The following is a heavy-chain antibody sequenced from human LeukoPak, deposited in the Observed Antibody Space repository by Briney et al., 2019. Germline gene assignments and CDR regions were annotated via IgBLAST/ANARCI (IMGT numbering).Heavy chain of an antibody. CDR2: IKQDGSEK. D-gene: IGHD3-22*01. Sequence: GGSLRLSCAASGFTFTTYWMSWVRQAPGKGLEWVANIKQDGSEKYYVDSVKGRFTISRDNAKNSLYLQMNSLRAEDTAVYYCARDGYYYDSSGYWADWGQGTLVTVSS. J-gene: IGHJ4*02. V-gene: IGHV3-7*01. CDR1: GFTFTTYW. CDR3: ARDGYYYDSSGYWAD.